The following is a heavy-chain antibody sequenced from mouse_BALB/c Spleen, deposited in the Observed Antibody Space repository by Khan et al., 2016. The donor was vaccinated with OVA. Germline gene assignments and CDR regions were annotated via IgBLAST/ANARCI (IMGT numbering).Heavy chain of an antibody. D-gene: IGHD2-4*01. Sequence: VQLQESGPGLVAPSQSLSITCTISGFSLTNYGVHWVRQPPGKGLEWLVVIWSDGSTTYNSALKSRLTISKDNSKSQVFLKVNSLQTDDTAMYFCGRQPYYHYNIMDYWGQGTSVTVSS. CDR2: IWSDGST. CDR3: GRQPYYHYNIMDY. CDR1: GFSLTNYG. J-gene: IGHJ4*01. V-gene: IGHV2-6-1*01.